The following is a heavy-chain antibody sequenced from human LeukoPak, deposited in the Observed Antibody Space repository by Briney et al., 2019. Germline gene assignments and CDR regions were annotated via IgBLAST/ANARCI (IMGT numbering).Heavy chain of an antibody. CDR3: ARVPDGLDYGDYVIRYYYYGMDV. V-gene: IGHV3-11*01. D-gene: IGHD4-17*01. CDR1: GFTFSDYY. J-gene: IGHJ6*02. Sequence: GGSLRLSCAASGFTFSDYYMSWIRQAPGKGLEWVSYISSSGSTIYYADSVKGRFTISRDNAKNSLYLQMNSLRADDTAVYYCARVPDGLDYGDYVIRYYYYGMDVWGQGTTVTVSS. CDR2: ISSSGSTI.